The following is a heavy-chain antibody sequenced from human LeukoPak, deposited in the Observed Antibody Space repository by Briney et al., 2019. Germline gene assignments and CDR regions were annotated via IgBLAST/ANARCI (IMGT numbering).Heavy chain of an antibody. J-gene: IGHJ5*02. CDR2: INTNTGNP. D-gene: IGHD3-3*01. V-gene: IGHV7-4-1*02. Sequence: ASVKVSCKASGYTFTSYAMNWVRQAPGQGLEWMGWINTNTGNPTYAQGFTGRFVFSLDTSVSTAYLQISSLKAEDTAVYYCAREITIFGVANKYNWFDPWGQGTLVTVSS. CDR3: AREITIFGVANKYNWFDP. CDR1: GYTFTSYA.